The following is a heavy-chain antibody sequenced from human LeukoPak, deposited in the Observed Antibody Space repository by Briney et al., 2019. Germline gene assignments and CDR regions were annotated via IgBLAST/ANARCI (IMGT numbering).Heavy chain of an antibody. D-gene: IGHD4-23*01. CDR3: ARRAGGYSHPYDY. CDR1: GFTFSSYA. Sequence: GGSLRLSCAASGFTFSSYAMSWVRQAPGKGLEWVSTFSGSGGSTHYADSVKGRFTISRDISKNTLYLQMSSLRAEDTAVYYCARRAGGYSHPYDYWGQGVLVTVSS. CDR2: FSGSGGST. J-gene: IGHJ4*02. V-gene: IGHV3-23*01.